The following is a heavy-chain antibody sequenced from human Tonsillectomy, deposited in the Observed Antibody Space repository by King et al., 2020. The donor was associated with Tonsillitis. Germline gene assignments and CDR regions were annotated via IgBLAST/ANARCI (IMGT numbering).Heavy chain of an antibody. J-gene: IGHJ2*01. D-gene: IGHD6-19*01. CDR2: ISAYNGYT. V-gene: IGHV1-18*01. CDR1: GYSFSNYG. Sequence: VQLVESGAEVKKPGASVKVSCKASGYSFSNYGISWVRQAPGQGLEWMGWISAYNGYTNYAQKLQGRVTMTTDTSTSTAYMELRSLRSDDTAVYYCARDGSSGSGYFDLWGRGTLVSVSS. CDR3: ARDGSSGSGYFDL.